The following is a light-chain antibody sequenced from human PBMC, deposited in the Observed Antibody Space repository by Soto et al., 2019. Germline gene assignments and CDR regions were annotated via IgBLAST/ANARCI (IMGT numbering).Light chain of an antibody. CDR3: QTWGTGIVV. CDR1: SGHSSYA. Sequence: QPVLTQSPSASASLGASVKLTCTRSSGHSSYAIAWHHQQPAKGPRYLMKLNSDGSHSKGDGIPDRFSGSSSGAERYLTISSLQYEDEDDYYCQTWGTGIVVFGGGTKLTVL. CDR2: LNSDGSH. V-gene: IGLV4-69*01. J-gene: IGLJ2*01.